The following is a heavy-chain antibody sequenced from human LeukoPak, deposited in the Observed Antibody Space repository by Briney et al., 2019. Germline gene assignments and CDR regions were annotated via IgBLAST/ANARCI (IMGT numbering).Heavy chain of an antibody. Sequence: GASVKVSCKASGYTFTSYGISWVRQAPGQGLEWMGWISAYNGNTNYAQKLQGRVTMTTDTSTSTAYMELRSLRSDDTAVYYCAREVGYCSSTSCYGTRNYYYYDGMDVWGKGTTVTVSS. J-gene: IGHJ6*04. V-gene: IGHV1-18*04. D-gene: IGHD2-2*01. CDR3: AREVGYCSSTSCYGTRNYYYYDGMDV. CDR2: ISAYNGNT. CDR1: GYTFTSYG.